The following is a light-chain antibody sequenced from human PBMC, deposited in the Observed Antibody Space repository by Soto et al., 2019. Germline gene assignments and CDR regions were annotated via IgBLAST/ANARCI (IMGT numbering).Light chain of an antibody. CDR2: DVS. Sequence: QSALTQPRSVSGSPGQSVTISCTGTSSDVGGYNYVSWYQQHPGKAPKLMIYDVSKRPSGVPDRFSGSKSGSTASLTISGXXXXXXXDYYCSSYAGSYTWVFGGGTQLTVL. J-gene: IGLJ3*02. CDR3: SSYAGSYTWV. V-gene: IGLV2-11*01. CDR1: SSDVGGYNY.